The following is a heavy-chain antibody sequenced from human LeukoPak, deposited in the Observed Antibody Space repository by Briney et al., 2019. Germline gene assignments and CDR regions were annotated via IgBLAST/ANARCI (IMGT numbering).Heavy chain of an antibody. V-gene: IGHV1-18*01. CDR2: ISAYNGNT. J-gene: IGHJ4*02. CDR1: GYTFTSYG. D-gene: IGHD3-22*01. CDR3: ARGITMIVVAKYFDY. Sequence: GASVKASCKASGYTFTSYGISCVRQAPGHGLEWMGWISAYNGNTNYAQKLQGRVTMPTDTSTSTAYMELRSLRSDDSVVYYCARGITMIVVAKYFDYWGQGTLVTVSS.